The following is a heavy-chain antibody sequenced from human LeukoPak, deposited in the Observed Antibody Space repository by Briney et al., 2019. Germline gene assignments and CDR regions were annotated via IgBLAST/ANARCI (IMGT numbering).Heavy chain of an antibody. CDR1: GGSISSGGYY. CDR2: IYYSGST. Sequence: SETLSLTCTVSGGSISSGGYYWSWIRQHPGKGLEWIGYIYYSGSTYYNPSLKSRVTISEDTSKNEFSLKLGSVTAADTAVYYCATFYSSGWAFDYWGQGTLVTVSS. CDR3: ATFYSSGWAFDY. J-gene: IGHJ4*02. D-gene: IGHD6-19*01. V-gene: IGHV4-31*03.